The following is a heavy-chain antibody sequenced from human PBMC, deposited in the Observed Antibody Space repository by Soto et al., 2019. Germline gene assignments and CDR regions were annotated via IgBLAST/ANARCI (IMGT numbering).Heavy chain of an antibody. CDR1: GDTFTSSA. Sequence: ASVKVSCKASGDTFTSSAMHWVRQAPGQRLEWMGWINAGNGNTKYSQKFQGRVTITRDTSASTAYMELSSLRSEDTAVYYCARLSPGRIAVAGVFDYCRQRPLFTVS. V-gene: IGHV1-3*01. CDR3: ARLSPGRIAVAGVFDY. J-gene: IGHJ4*02. CDR2: INAGNGNT. D-gene: IGHD6-19*01.